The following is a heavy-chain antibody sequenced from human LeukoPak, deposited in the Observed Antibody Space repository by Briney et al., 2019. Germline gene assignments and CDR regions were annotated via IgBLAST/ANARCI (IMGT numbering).Heavy chain of an antibody. CDR3: ARGSAYYYDSSGYPTFDY. CDR1: GGSISSYY. Sequence: SETLSLTCTVSGGSISSYYWSWIRQPPGKGLGWIGYIYYSGSTNYNTSLKSRVTISVDTSKNQFSLKLSSVTAADTAVYYCARGSAYYYDSSGYPTFDYWGQGTLVTVSS. J-gene: IGHJ4*02. CDR2: IYYSGST. D-gene: IGHD3-22*01. V-gene: IGHV4-59*01.